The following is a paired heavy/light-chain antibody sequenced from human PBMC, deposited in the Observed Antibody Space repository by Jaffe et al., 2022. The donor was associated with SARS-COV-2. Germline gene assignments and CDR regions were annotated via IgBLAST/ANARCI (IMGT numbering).Light chain of an antibody. Sequence: DIQMTQSPSSVSASVGDRVTITCRASQGINNWLAWYQQKPGKAPGLLIYTASTLQSGVPSRFSGSGFGTDFSLTISSLQPEDFATYFCQQTNSFPYTFGQGTKLEI. CDR3: QQTNSFPYT. CDR2: TAS. J-gene: IGKJ2*01. CDR1: QGINNW. V-gene: IGKV1D-12*01.
Heavy chain of an antibody. CDR3: ARQTSNWFDP. CDR2: LYYRGRT. Sequence: QLQLHESGPGLVKPSETLSLTCAVSGDSITSSDYYWGWIRQPPGKGLEWIGSLYYRGRTFYNDSLKSRLTISVDTSKNQLSLKVNSVTAADTGVYYCARQTSNWFDPWGQGTLVTVSS. D-gene: IGHD2-2*01. CDR1: GDSITSSDYY. J-gene: IGHJ5*02. V-gene: IGHV4-39*01.